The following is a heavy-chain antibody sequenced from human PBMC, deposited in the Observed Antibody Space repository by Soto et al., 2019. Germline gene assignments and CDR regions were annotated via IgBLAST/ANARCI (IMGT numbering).Heavy chain of an antibody. CDR3: AKGVDGWYSSGMDV. J-gene: IGHJ6*02. D-gene: IGHD6-19*01. CDR1: GFTFDDYA. CDR2: ISWNSGSI. Sequence: TGGSLRLSCAASGFTFDDYAMHWVRQAPGKGLEWVSGISWNSGSIGYADSVKGRFTISRDNAKNSLYLQMNSLRAEDTALYYCAKGVDGWYSSGMDVWGQGTTVTVSS. V-gene: IGHV3-9*01.